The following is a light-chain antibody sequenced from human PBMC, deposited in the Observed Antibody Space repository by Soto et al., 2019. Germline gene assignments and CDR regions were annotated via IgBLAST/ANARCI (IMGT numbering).Light chain of an antibody. CDR1: QSVSSN. V-gene: IGKV3-15*01. CDR2: GAS. CDR3: QQCNSWPRT. J-gene: IGKJ1*01. Sequence: EIVMTQSPGTLSVSPGERATLSCRASQSVSSNLAWYQQKPGQAPRLLIYGASTRATGIPARFSGSRSGTEFTLTVSGLQSEDFGVYYCQQCNSWPRTFGQGTKVEIK.